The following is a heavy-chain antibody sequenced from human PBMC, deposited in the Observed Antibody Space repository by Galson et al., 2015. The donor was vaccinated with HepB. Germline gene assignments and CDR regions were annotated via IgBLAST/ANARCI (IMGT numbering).Heavy chain of an antibody. CDR1: GFSFSSYW. CDR3: ARDDYYGPGRMTYYYYGMDV. V-gene: IGHV3-7*03. Sequence: SLRLSCAASGFSFSSYWMTWVRQHPGKGLEWVATIKQDGSEKYYADPVKGRFTISRDNAKNSLYLQMNSLRAEDTAVYSCARDDYYGPGRMTYYYYGMDVWGQGTTVTVSS. CDR2: IKQDGSEK. J-gene: IGHJ6*02. D-gene: IGHD3-10*01.